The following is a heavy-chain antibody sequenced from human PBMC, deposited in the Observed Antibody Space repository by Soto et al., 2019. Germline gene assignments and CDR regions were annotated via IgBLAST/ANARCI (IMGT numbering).Heavy chain of an antibody. CDR1: GFTFSDHY. D-gene: IGHD6-19*01. CDR2: IRNIGNSYTT. J-gene: IGHJ4*02. CDR3: GRIAMTGASIDY. Sequence: EVHLVESGGGLVQPGGSLRLSCAASGFTFSDHYMDWVRQAPGKGLEWVGRIRNIGNSYTTEYAASVKGRFTISRDDSKNSLYLQMSSLKTEDTAVYYCGRIAMTGASIDYWGQGTLVTVSS. V-gene: IGHV3-72*01.